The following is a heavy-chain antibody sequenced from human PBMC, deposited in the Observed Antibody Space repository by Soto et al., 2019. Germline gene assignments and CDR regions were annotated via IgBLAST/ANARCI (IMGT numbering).Heavy chain of an antibody. V-gene: IGHV1-18*01. CDR2: ISAHNGNT. CDR1: GYAFTTYG. D-gene: IGHD1-1*01. J-gene: IGHJ4*02. CDR3: ARGRYGDY. Sequence: QVHLVQSGAEVKKPGASVKVSCQGSGYAFTTYGITWVRQAPGQGLEWMGWISAHNGNTNYAQKLQGRVTVTRYTSTSTAYMELMSLRYDDAAVYYCARGRYGDYWGQGALVTVSS.